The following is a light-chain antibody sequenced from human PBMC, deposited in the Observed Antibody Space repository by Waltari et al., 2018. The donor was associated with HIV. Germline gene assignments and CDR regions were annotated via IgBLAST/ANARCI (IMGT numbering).Light chain of an antibody. CDR2: AAS. J-gene: IGKJ4*01. CDR3: QQTKSLLT. V-gene: IGKV1-12*01. CDR1: QVISSG. Sequence: IQMTQSPSSVSASVGDRVTITCRASQVISSGLAWYQQKPGNAPNLRIFAASSLQSGVPSRFSGSGAGTDVTLNISRLQTEDFATDYCQQTKSLLTFGGGTKVEIK.